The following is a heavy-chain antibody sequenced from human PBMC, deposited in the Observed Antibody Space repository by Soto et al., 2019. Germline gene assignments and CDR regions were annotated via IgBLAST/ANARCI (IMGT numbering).Heavy chain of an antibody. CDR2: IIPILGIA. Sequence: ASVKVSCKASGGTFSSYTISWVRQAPGQGLEWMGRIIPILGIANYAQKFQGRVTITADKSTSTAYMELSSLRSEDTAVYYCARATDLWFGLDYWGQGTLVTVSS. V-gene: IGHV1-69*02. CDR1: GGTFSSYT. CDR3: ARATDLWFGLDY. D-gene: IGHD3-10*01. J-gene: IGHJ4*02.